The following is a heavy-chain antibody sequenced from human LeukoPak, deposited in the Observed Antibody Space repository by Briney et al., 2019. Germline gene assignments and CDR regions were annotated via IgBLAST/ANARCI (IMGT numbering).Heavy chain of an antibody. CDR1: GFTFSSYG. V-gene: IGHV3-30*02. CDR2: IRYDGSNK. D-gene: IGHD2-2*02. Sequence: PGGSLRLYCAASGFTFSSYGMHWVRQAPGKGLEWVAFIRYDGSNKYYADSVKGRFTISRDNSKDTLYPQMNSLRAEDTAVYYCAGPPNGVPVAIPPVDPWGQGTLVTVSS. J-gene: IGHJ5*02. CDR3: AGPPNGVPVAIPPVDP.